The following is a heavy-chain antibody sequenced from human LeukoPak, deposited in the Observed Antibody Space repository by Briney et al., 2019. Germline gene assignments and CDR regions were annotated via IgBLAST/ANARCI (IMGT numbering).Heavy chain of an antibody. J-gene: IGHJ4*02. D-gene: IGHD6-13*01. CDR3: ARPPYSSSWYGDY. CDR1: GFIFSNYC. V-gene: IGHV3-74*01. Sequence: GGSLRLSCAASGFIFSNYCMHWVRQAPGKGLVWVSRICSDGSKTDYADSVKGRFTISRDNAKNSLYLQMNSLRAEDTAVYYCARPPYSSSWYGDYWGQGTLVTVSS. CDR2: ICSDGSKT.